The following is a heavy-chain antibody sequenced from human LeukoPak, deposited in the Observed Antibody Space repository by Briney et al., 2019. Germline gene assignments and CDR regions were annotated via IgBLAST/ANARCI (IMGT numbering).Heavy chain of an antibody. J-gene: IGHJ4*02. CDR3: ARGRFYCSSTSCYKGAYYFDY. CDR1: GGSFSGYY. Sequence: SETLSLTCAVYGGSFSGYYSSWIRQPPGKGLEWIGEINHSGSTNYNPSLKSRVTISVDTSKNQFSLKLSSVTAADTAVYYCARGRFYCSSTSCYKGAYYFDYWGQGTLVTASS. CDR2: INHSGST. V-gene: IGHV4-34*01. D-gene: IGHD2-2*02.